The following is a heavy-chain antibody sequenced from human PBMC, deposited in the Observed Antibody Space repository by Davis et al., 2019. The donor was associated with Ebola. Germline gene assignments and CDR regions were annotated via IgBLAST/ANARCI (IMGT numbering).Heavy chain of an antibody. CDR1: GGTFSSYS. D-gene: IGHD3-3*01. V-gene: IGHV3-21*01. Sequence: SCKASGGTFSSYSMNWVRQAPGKGLEWVSSISSSSSYIYYADSVKGRFTISRDNAKNSLYLQMNSLRAEDTAVYYCAATIFGVVMVWGQGTLVTVSS. J-gene: IGHJ4*02. CDR3: AATIFGVVMV. CDR2: ISSSSSYI.